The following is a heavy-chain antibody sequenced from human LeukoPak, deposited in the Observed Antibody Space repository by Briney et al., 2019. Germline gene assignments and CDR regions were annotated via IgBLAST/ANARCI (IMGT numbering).Heavy chain of an antibody. CDR2: ISYSGST. V-gene: IGHV4-38-2*01. J-gene: IGHJ4*02. CDR1: GYSISSGYY. Sequence: PSETLSLTCAVSGYSISSGYYWGCIRQPPGKGLEWTGSISYSGSTNYNPSLKSRVAISLDTSKNQFSLKLSSVTAADTAVYSCARYCPRTSGYTGGDYWGQGTLVTVSS. D-gene: IGHD2-2*02. CDR3: ARYCPRTSGYTGGDY.